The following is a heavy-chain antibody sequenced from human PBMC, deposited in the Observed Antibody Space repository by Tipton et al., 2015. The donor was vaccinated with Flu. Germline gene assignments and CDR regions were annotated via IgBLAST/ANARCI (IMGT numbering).Heavy chain of an antibody. V-gene: IGHV4-38-2*02. J-gene: IGHJ6*02. CDR2: IHRSGNT. CDR3: AREMAMAVAVQNKFYYYSMDV. D-gene: IGHD6-19*01. CDR1: GDSMGINYY. Sequence: TLSLTCSVSGDSMGINYYWAWIRHPPAGGLEWIGNIHRSGNTYHNPSLKSRVTMSVDSSKNQFYLRLTSVTAADTAVYYCAREMAMAVAVQNKFYYYSMDVWGPGTTVTVSS.